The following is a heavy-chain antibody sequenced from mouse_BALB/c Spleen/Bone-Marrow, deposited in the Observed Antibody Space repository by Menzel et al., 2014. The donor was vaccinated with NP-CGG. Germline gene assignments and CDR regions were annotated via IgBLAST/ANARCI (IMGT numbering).Heavy chain of an antibody. J-gene: IGHJ4*01. CDR1: GYTFTDYY. CDR3: ARSRAMDY. CDR2: INPNNGNT. Sequence: EVQVVESGPDLVKPGASVKVSCKASGYTFTDYYMKWVKQSHGKRLEWIGDINPNNGNTFYNQKFKGKASLTVDKSSTTAYMQLNSLTSEDSAVYYCARSRAMDYWGQGTSVTLSS. V-gene: IGHV1-26*01.